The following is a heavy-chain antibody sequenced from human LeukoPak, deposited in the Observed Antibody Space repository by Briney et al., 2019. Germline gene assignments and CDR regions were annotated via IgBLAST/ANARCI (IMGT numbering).Heavy chain of an antibody. CDR1: GFTLSSYA. V-gene: IGHV3-30*04. CDR2: ISHDGKNK. CDR3: ARDRDRIADYYFDY. D-gene: IGHD6-13*01. J-gene: IGHJ4*02. Sequence: GGSLRLSCAASGFTLSSYAMHWVRQAPGKGLEWVAVISHDGKNKYSADSVKGRFIISRENSKNTLYLHMKSLRDEDTDVYYCARDRDRIADYYFDYWGQGTLVTVSS.